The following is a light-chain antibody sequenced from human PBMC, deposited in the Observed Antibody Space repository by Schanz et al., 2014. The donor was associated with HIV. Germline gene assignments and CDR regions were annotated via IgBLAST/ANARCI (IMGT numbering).Light chain of an antibody. CDR2: EGS. J-gene: IGLJ1*01. CDR3: SSYTSSSTRP. CDR1: ISDVGSYNL. V-gene: IGLV2-14*02. Sequence: QSALTQSASVSGSPGQSITISCTGTISDVGSYNLVSWYQQHPGKAPKLIIYEGSKRPLGVSNRFSGSKSGNTASLTISGLQAEDEADYYCSSYTSSSTRPFGTGTKLTVL.